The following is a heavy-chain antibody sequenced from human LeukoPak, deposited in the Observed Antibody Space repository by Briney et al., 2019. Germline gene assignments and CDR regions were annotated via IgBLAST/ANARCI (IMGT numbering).Heavy chain of an antibody. CDR3: AREKLEGVPKRRDGYKRYFDY. Sequence: GGSLRLSCAASGFTFSSYAMSWVRQAPGKGLEWVAVISYDGSNKYYADSVKGRFTLSRDNSKNTLYLQMKRLRAKDTAVYYCAREKLEGVPKRRDGYKRYFDYWGQGTLVTVSS. CDR2: ISYDGSNK. D-gene: IGHD5-24*01. CDR1: GFTFSSYA. J-gene: IGHJ4*02. V-gene: IGHV3-30*04.